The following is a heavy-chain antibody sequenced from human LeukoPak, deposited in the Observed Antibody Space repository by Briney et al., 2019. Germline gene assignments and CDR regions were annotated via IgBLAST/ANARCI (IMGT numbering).Heavy chain of an antibody. CDR3: ARALYYGSGSYYLDAFDI. Sequence: GASVKVSCKASGYTFTSYGISWVRQAPGQGLEWMGWISAYNGNTNYAQKLQGRVTMTTDTSTSTAYMELRSLRSDDTAVYYCARALYYGSGSYYLDAFDIWGQGTMVTVSS. J-gene: IGHJ3*02. CDR2: ISAYNGNT. D-gene: IGHD3-10*01. CDR1: GYTFTSYG. V-gene: IGHV1-18*01.